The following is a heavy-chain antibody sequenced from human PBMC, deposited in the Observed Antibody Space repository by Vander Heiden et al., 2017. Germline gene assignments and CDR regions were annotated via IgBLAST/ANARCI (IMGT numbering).Heavy chain of an antibody. D-gene: IGHD3-10*01. CDR2: IYYSGST. V-gene: IGHV4-31*03. J-gene: IGHJ4*02. Sequence: QVQLQESGPGLVKPSQTPSPTGTVSGASISSGSYSCSGIRQHPGKGLEWIGYIYYSGSTYYNPSLKSRVTISVETSKNQFSLKLSSVTAADTAVYYCARGSYGSGSYYKRTTHFDYWGQGTLVTVSS. CDR3: ARGSYGSGSYYKRTTHFDY. CDR1: GASISSGSYS.